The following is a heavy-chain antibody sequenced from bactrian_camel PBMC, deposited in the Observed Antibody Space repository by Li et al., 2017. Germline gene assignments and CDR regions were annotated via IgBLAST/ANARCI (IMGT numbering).Heavy chain of an antibody. D-gene: IGHD2*01. V-gene: IGHV3S53*01. CDR2: IDSDGST. J-gene: IGHJ4*01. CDR3: ARDLGYFSLDY. Sequence: HVQLVESGGGSVQAGGSLRLSCAASSYSYTYSTRCMAWFRQALGKEREGVAAIDSDGSTSYADSVKGRFTTSRDNAKNALYLQLNSLKSEDMAIYYCARDLGYFSLDYWGQGTQVTVS. CDR1: SYSYTYSTRC.